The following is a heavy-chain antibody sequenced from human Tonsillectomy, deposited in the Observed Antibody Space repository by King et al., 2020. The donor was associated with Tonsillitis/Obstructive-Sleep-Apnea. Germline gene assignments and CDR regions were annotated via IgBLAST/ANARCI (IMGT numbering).Heavy chain of an antibody. V-gene: IGHV3-30*01. D-gene: IGHD2-15*01. CDR3: ARDSGYCGGGSCYWEVDY. J-gene: IGHJ4*02. Sequence: VQLVESGGGVVQPGRSLRLSCAASGFTFSSFVMHWVRQAPGKGLEWVAVISDDGNNKHYADSVKGRFSISRDNSKKTLYLQMNSLRAEDTAVYFCARDSGYCGGGSCYWEVDYWGQGTLVTVSS. CDR1: GFTFSSFV. CDR2: ISDDGNNK.